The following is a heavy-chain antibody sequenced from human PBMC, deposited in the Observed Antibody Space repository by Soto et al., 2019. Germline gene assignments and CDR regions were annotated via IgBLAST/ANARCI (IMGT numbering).Heavy chain of an antibody. CDR2: INHSGST. J-gene: IGHJ6*03. V-gene: IGHV4-34*01. CDR1: GGSFSGYY. Sequence: PSETLSLTCAVYGGSFSGYYWSWIRQPPGKGLEWIGEINHSGSTNYNPSLKSRVTISVDTSKNQFSLKLSSVTAADTAVYYCASGGTAAAGTGRNSYYYYYMDVWGKGTTVTVSS. CDR3: ASGGTAAAGTGRNSYYYYYMDV. D-gene: IGHD6-13*01.